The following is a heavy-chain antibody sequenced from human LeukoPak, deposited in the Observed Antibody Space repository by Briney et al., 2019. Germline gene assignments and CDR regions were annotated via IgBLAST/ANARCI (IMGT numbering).Heavy chain of an antibody. J-gene: IGHJ4*02. Sequence: PGGSLRLSCAASGFTFSSYEMNWVRQAPGKGLEWVSYISSSGSTIYYADSVKGRFTISRDNAKNSLYLQMNSLRAEDTTVYYCARDWENYGSGSSNDYWGQGTLVTVSS. CDR2: ISSSGSTI. CDR3: ARDWENYGSGSSNDY. V-gene: IGHV3-48*03. CDR1: GFTFSSYE. D-gene: IGHD3-10*01.